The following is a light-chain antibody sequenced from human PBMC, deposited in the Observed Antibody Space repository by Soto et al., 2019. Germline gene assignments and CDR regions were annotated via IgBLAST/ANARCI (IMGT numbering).Light chain of an antibody. CDR2: AAS. J-gene: IGKJ1*01. V-gene: IGKV1-39*01. CDR3: QRSYSIPWT. CDR1: QSIGNY. Sequence: DIQMTQSPSSLSASVGDIVTITCRASQSIGNYLNWYQHKPGKDPTLLIYAASSLQSGVPSRFSGSVSGRYFTLTISSLQHEDFAYYCCQRSYSIPWTVGQGTKVELK.